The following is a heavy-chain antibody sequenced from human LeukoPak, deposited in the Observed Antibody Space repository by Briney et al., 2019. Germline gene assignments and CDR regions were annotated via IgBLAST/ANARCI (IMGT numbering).Heavy chain of an antibody. V-gene: IGHV3-21*01. CDR2: IGTRSTSM. J-gene: IGHJ4*02. Sequence: GGSLRLSCAASGFTFSSYEMNWVRQAPGKGLEWVSCIGTRSTSMYYADSVRGRFSISRDNAKNSVYLQMNSLRAEDTAVYYCAREGGGDYGEGFDYWGQGTLVTVSS. D-gene: IGHD4-17*01. CDR3: AREGGGDYGEGFDY. CDR1: GFTFSSYE.